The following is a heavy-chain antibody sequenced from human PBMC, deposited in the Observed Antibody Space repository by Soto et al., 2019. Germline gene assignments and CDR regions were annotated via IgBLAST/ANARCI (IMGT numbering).Heavy chain of an antibody. J-gene: IGHJ4*02. Sequence: ASVKVSCKASGYTFTSYGISWARQAPGQGLEWMGWISAYNGNKNYAQKLQGRVTMTTDTSTSTAYMELRSLRSDDTAVYYCARVDYYDSSGYYYPPDYWGQGTLVTVSS. V-gene: IGHV1-18*01. CDR1: GYTFTSYG. D-gene: IGHD3-22*01. CDR3: ARVDYYDSSGYYYPPDY. CDR2: ISAYNGNK.